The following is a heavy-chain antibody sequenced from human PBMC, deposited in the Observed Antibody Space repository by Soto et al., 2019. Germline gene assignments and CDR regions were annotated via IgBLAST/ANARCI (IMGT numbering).Heavy chain of an antibody. Sequence: SETLSLTFTFSGGPLSGFYWSWIRQPPGKGLEWIGDFYSSGSPHHNPSLENRVSISEDRSKNEFSLKLSSVTAADTAIYYCAREFYYDSSGIGFDSWGQGTLVTVSS. J-gene: IGHJ4*02. CDR2: FYSSGSP. V-gene: IGHV4-59*01. CDR1: GGPLSGFY. D-gene: IGHD3-22*01. CDR3: AREFYYDSSGIGFDS.